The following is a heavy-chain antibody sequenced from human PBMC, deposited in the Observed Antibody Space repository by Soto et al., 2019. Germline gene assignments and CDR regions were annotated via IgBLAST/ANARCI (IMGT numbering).Heavy chain of an antibody. CDR2: ISYDGGNE. Sequence: GGSLRLSCAGSGFTFSSYGIHWVRQAPGKGLEWVALISYDGGNEKYAESVKDRFTISRDDSHNVAYLQMSSLRTEDTAMYYCAKDRYSGTYPTDFDYWGQGSLVTVS. D-gene: IGHD1-26*01. CDR3: AKDRYSGTYPTDFDY. J-gene: IGHJ4*02. CDR1: GFTFSSYG. V-gene: IGHV3-30*18.